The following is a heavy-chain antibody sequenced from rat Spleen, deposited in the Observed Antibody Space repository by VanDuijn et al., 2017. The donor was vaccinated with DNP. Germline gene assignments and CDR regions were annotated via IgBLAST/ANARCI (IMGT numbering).Heavy chain of an antibody. CDR1: GFTFSDYS. CDR2: MSPTTRTS. V-gene: IGHV5S23*01. J-gene: IGHJ2*01. CDR3: TRGGTYYFDY. Sequence: EVQLVESGGGLVQPGRSLKLSCAASGFTFSDYSMAWVRQAPTKGLEWVACMSPTTRTSYYRDSVKGRFTVSRDDAKSILYLQMDSLRSEDTATYYCTRGGTYYFDYWGQGVMVTVSS.